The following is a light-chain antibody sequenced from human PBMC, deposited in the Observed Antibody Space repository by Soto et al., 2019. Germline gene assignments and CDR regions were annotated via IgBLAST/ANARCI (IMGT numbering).Light chain of an antibody. CDR3: NSYTSSSTCV. CDR1: SSDVGGYNY. CDR2: EVS. Sequence: QSALTQPASVSGSPGQSITISCTGTSSDVGGYNYVSWYQQHPGKAPKLMIYEVSNRPSGVSNRFSGAKSGNTASLTSSGLQTEDEADYYCNSYTSSSTCVFGGGTKVTVL. J-gene: IGLJ3*02. V-gene: IGLV2-14*01.